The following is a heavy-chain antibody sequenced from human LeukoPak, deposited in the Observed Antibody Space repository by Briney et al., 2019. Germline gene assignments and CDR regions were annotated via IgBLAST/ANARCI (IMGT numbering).Heavy chain of an antibody. CDR3: ARGRPHGNDY. J-gene: IGHJ4*02. CDR1: GFTFTTYW. V-gene: IGHV3-74*01. CDR2: IASDGSST. Sequence: GGSLRLSCAAAGFTFTTYWMNWVRQAPGKGLVWVSRIASDGSSTTYADSVKGRFSISRDNAKNTLYLQMNSLRVEDTAVYYCARGRPHGNDYWGQGTLVTVSS. D-gene: IGHD4-23*01.